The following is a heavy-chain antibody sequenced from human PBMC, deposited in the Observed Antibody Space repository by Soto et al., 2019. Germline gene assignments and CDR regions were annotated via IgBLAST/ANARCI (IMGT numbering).Heavy chain of an antibody. J-gene: IGHJ4*02. D-gene: IGHD3-22*01. CDR1: GYTFTSYG. Sequence: ASVTVSCKASGYTFTSYGISWVRQAPGQRLEWMGWINAGHGNTKYSQKFQGRVTITTDTSASTAYMELSSLRSEDTAVYYCASAKYYYDSSVGHFDYWGQGTLVTVSS. CDR2: INAGHGNT. V-gene: IGHV1-3*01. CDR3: ASAKYYYDSSVGHFDY.